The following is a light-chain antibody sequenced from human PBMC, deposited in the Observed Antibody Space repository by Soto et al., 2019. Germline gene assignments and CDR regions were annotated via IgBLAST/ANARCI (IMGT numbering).Light chain of an antibody. V-gene: IGLV2-14*01. CDR3: RSYADVSIYV. CDR1: SRDIGAYNY. J-gene: IGLJ1*01. CDR2: EVV. Sequence: QSALTHPASVSGSPGQSITISCTGTSRDIGAYNYVSWYLQHPGKAPKLMIYEVVYRPSGISNRSSGSKSVTTASLTISGLQAEDEAYYYFRSYADVSIYVFGTGTKVTVL.